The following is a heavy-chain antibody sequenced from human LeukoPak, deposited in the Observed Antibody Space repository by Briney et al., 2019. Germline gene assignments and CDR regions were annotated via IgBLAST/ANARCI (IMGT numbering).Heavy chain of an antibody. CDR1: GFTFSSYS. V-gene: IGHV3-21*04. J-gene: IGHJ4*02. D-gene: IGHD6-6*01. CDR2: ISSSSSYI. CDR3: ANIISSSFFESSSY. Sequence: PGGSLRLSCAASGFTFSSYSMNWVRQAPGKGLEWVSSISSSSSYIYYADSVKGRFTISRDNAKNSLYLQMNSLRAEDTAVYYCANIISSSFFESSSYWGQGTLVTVSS.